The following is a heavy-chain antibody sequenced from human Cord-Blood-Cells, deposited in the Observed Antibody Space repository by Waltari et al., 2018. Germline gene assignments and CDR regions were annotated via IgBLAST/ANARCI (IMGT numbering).Heavy chain of an antibody. CDR2: ISRNGSTI. CDR1: GFTFSSYE. J-gene: IGHJ4*02. Sequence: EVQLVESGGGLVQPGGSLRLSCAASGFTFSSYEMKWVRQAPGKGLGWVSYISRNGSTIYYAGSVNGRFTISRDNAKTSLYRKMNSLRAEDTAVYYCARLNTGDWGQGTLVTVSS. V-gene: IGHV3-48*03. CDR3: ARLNTGD. D-gene: IGHD7-27*01.